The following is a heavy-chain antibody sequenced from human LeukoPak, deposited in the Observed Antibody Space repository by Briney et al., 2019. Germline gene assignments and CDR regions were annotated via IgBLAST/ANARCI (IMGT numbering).Heavy chain of an antibody. Sequence: SETLSLTCAVYGGSFSGYYWNWIRQPPGKGLEWIEEFNHSGSTNYNPSLKSRVTISVDTSKNQFSLKLSSVTAADTAVYYCASRRFSSSLGCMDVWGKGTTVTVSS. J-gene: IGHJ6*03. V-gene: IGHV4-34*01. CDR3: ASRRFSSSLGCMDV. CDR2: FNHSGST. CDR1: GGSFSGYY. D-gene: IGHD6-13*01.